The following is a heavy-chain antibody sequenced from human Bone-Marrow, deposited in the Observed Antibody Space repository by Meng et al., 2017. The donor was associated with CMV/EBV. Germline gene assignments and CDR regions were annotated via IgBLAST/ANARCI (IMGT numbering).Heavy chain of an antibody. CDR1: GYSFTSYW. CDR2: IYPGDSDT. J-gene: IGHJ6*02. CDR3: ARRGYCSSTSCYNVYYYYGMDV. D-gene: IGHD2-2*02. V-gene: IGHV5-51*01. Sequence: GESLKISCKGSGYSFTSYWIGWVRQMPGKGLEWMGIIYPGDSDTRYSPSFQGQVTISADKSISTAYLQWSSLKASDTAMYYCARRGYCSSTSCYNVYYYYGMDVWGQGTTVTVS.